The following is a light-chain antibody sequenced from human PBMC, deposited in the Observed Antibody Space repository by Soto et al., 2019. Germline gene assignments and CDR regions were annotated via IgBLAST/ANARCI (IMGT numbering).Light chain of an antibody. J-gene: IGLJ1*01. CDR3: SAFTGTTYV. V-gene: IGLV2-14*03. CDR2: DVS. CDR1: SSDVGGNKY. Sequence: QSVLTQPASVSGSPGRSIPISCTGTSSDVGGNKYVSWYQHYPGKAPKLMICDVSNRPSGASNRFSGSKSGNTASLTISGLQAEDEADYYCSAFTGTTYVFGTGTKVTVL.